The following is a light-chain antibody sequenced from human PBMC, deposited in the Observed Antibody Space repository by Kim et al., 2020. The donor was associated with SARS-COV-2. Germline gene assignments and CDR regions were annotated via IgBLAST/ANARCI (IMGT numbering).Light chain of an antibody. CDR3: KQYNSYPYT. Sequence: SAYVGGNVTLTCRASQSISSGLAWYQQKRGKAPKLLIYDAASLESGVPSRFSGSGSGTEFTLTISSLQPDDFATYYCKQYNSYPYTFGQGTTLEI. V-gene: IGKV1-5*01. CDR2: DAA. J-gene: IGKJ2*01. CDR1: QSISSG.